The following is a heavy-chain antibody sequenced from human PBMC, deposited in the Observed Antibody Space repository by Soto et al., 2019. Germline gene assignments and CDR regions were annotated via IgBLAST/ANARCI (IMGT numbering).Heavy chain of an antibody. CDR3: ARDLREPRFVVVPAAMTRFDP. V-gene: IGHV3-48*02. D-gene: IGHD2-2*01. Sequence: GGSLRLSCAASGFTFSSYSMNWVRQAPGKGLEWVSYISSSSSTIYYADSVKGRFTISRDNAKNSLYLQMNSLRDEDTAVYYCARDLREPRFVVVPAAMTRFDPWGQGTLVTVSS. J-gene: IGHJ5*02. CDR2: ISSSSSTI. CDR1: GFTFSSYS.